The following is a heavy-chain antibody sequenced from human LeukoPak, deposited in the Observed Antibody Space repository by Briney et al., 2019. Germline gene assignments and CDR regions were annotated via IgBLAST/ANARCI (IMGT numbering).Heavy chain of an antibody. CDR1: GFTFSSYA. D-gene: IGHD6-19*01. CDR2: ISSSSNYI. V-gene: IGHV3-21*01. CDR3: ARGTLGAWGW. Sequence: KTGGSLRLSCAASGFTFSSYAMSWVRQAPGKGLEWVSSISSSSNYIHYADSVKGRFTISRDNAKNSLYLQMNSLRAEDTAVYFCARGTLGAWGWWGQGTLVTVSA. J-gene: IGHJ4*02.